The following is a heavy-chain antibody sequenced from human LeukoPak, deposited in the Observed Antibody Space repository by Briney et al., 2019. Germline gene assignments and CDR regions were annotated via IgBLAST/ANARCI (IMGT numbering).Heavy chain of an antibody. D-gene: IGHD5-18*01. CDR1: GGSISSYY. J-gene: IGHJ4*02. CDR3: ERAGYSYGTGYYFDY. Sequence: SETLSLTCTVSGGSISSYYWSWIRLPPGKGLEWIGYIYYTGATYYNPSLKSRVTISLDTSKNQFSLKLSSVTAADAAVYYCERAGYSYGTGYYFDYWGQGALVTVSS. V-gene: IGHV4-59*01. CDR2: IYYTGAT.